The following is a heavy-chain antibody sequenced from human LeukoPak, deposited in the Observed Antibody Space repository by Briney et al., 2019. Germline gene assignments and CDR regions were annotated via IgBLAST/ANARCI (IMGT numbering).Heavy chain of an antibody. D-gene: IGHD2-2*01. CDR2: IKQDGSEK. Sequence: GGALRLSCAASGFTFSSYWMSWVRQAPGKGLEWVANIKQDGSEKYYVDSVKGRFTISRDNAKNSLYLQSNSLRAEDTAVYYCARDLGDCSSTSCYYYYYLAVWGKGTTVTVSS. J-gene: IGHJ6*03. CDR1: GFTFSSYW. CDR3: ARDLGDCSSTSCYYYYYLAV. V-gene: IGHV3-7*01.